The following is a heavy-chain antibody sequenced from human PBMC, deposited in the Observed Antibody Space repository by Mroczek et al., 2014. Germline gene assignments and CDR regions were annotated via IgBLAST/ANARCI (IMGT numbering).Heavy chain of an antibody. CDR1: GYTLPAMV. J-gene: IGHJ4*02. Sequence: QVQLVQSGAEVKKPGASVKVSCKASGYTLPAMVSAGCDRPLDKGLSGWDGSALTMVTQTMHRKLQGRVTMTTDTSTSTAYMELRSLRSDDTAVYYCARGGIGIGGVIVQSTIDYWGQGTLVTVSS. D-gene: IGHD3-16*02. CDR2: SALTMVT. CDR3: ARGGIGIGGVIVQSTIDY. V-gene: IGHV1-18*01.